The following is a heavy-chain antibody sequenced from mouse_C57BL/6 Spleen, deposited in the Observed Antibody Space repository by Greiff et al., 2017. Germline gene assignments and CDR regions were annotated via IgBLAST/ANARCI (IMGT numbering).Heavy chain of an antibody. Sequence: EVKLMESGGGSVPPAGSLPLCLSSSFFTFISYLIHFFLHSPYNFLELVAYISSVSSTIYYADTVKVRFTISRDNAKNTLFLQMTSLRSEETAMYYVARFDDEVFYWYFDVWGTGTTVTVSS. CDR3: ARFDDEVFYWYFDV. V-gene: IGHV5-17*01. J-gene: IGHJ1*03. CDR2: ISSVSSTI. D-gene: IGHD2-12*01. CDR1: FFTFISYL.